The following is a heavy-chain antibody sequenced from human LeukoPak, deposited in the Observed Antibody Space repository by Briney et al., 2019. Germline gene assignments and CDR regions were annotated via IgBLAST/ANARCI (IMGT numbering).Heavy chain of an antibody. V-gene: IGHV4-59*01. CDR1: GGSISSYY. CDR2: IYYSGST. D-gene: IGHD6-13*01. CDR3: AREQIAAAGLGFDY. J-gene: IGHJ4*02. Sequence: PSETLSLTCTVSGGSISSYYWSCIRQPPGKGLECIGYIYYSGSTNYNPSLKSRVTISVDTSKNQFSLKLSSVTAADTAVYYCAREQIAAAGLGFDYWGQGTLVTVSS.